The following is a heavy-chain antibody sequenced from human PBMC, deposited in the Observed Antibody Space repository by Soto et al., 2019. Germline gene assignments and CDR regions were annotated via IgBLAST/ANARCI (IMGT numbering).Heavy chain of an antibody. J-gene: IGHJ5*02. CDR2: IYYSGST. D-gene: IGHD3-10*01. CDR1: GGSISSSSYY. Sequence: SETLSLTCTVSGGSISSSSYYWGWIRQPPRKGLEWIGSIYYSGSTYYNPSLKSRVTISVDTSKNQFSLKLSSVTAADTAVYYCARRVGGFGELTDWFDPWGQGTLVTVSS. V-gene: IGHV4-39*01. CDR3: ARRVGGFGELTDWFDP.